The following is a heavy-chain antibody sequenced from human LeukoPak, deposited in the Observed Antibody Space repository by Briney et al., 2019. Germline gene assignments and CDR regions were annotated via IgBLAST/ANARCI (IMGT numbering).Heavy chain of an antibody. CDR3: ARLTGQQLVQDYYMDV. CDR1: GGSISSYY. CDR2: TSYSGST. D-gene: IGHD6-13*01. V-gene: IGHV4-59*08. Sequence: SETLSLTCTVSGGSISSYYWSWIRQPPGKGLGWIGYTSYSGSTNYNPSLKSRVTISVDTSKNQFSLKLNSVTAADTVVYYCARLTGQQLVQDYYMDVWGKGTTVTVSS. J-gene: IGHJ6*03.